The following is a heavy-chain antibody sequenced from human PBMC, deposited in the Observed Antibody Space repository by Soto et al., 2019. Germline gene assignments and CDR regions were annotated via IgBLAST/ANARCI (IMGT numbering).Heavy chain of an antibody. CDR3: AHSPKDIVVVVAAKYNWFDP. CDR1: GFSLSTSGVG. CDR2: IYWNDDK. J-gene: IGHJ5*02. Sequence: QITLKESGPMLVKPTQTLTLTCTFSGFSLSTSGVGVGWIRQPPGKALEWLALIYWNDDKRYSPSLKSRLTITKDTSKNQVVLTMTNMDPVDTATYYCAHSPKDIVVVVAAKYNWFDPWGQGTLVTVSS. V-gene: IGHV2-5*01. D-gene: IGHD2-15*01.